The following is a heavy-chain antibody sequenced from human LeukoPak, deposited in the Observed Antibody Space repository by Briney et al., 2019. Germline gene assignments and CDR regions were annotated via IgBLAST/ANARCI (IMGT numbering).Heavy chain of an antibody. CDR2: MNPNSGNT. CDR1: GYTFTSYD. D-gene: IGHD3-3*01. CDR3: ARGHGVRFLEWPRGYYYGMDV. V-gene: IGHV1-8*01. Sequence: GASVKVSCKASGYTFTSYDINWVRRATGQGLEWMGWMNPNSGNTGYAQKFQGRVTMTRNTSISTAYMELSSPRSEDTAVYYCARGHGVRFLEWPRGYYYGMDVWGQGATVTVSS. J-gene: IGHJ6*02.